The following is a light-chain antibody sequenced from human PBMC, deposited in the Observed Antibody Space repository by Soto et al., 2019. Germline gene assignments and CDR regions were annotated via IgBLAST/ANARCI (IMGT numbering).Light chain of an antibody. CDR2: DVT. CDR1: SSDIGTYNR. Sequence: QSALTQPPSVSGSPGQSVTISCTGTSSDIGTYNRVSWYQQPPGTAPRVMIYDVTNRPAGVPDRFSESKSGNTASLTISGLQAEDDADYYCSSYTTSHSLIFGSGTKLTVL. CDR3: SSYTTSHSLI. J-gene: IGLJ2*01. V-gene: IGLV2-18*02.